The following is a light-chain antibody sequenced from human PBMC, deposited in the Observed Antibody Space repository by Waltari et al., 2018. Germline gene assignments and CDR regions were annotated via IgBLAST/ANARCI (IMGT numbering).Light chain of an antibody. J-gene: IGKJ5*01. V-gene: IGKV3-20*01. CDR1: QSVSSSY. CDR2: GAS. Sequence: EIVLTQSPGTLSLSAGEGATLSCRASQSVSSSYLAWYPQKPGQAPRLLIYGASSRATGIPDRFSGSGSGTDFTVTISRLEPEDFAVYYCHHYGSSPAFGQGTRLEMK. CDR3: HHYGSSPA.